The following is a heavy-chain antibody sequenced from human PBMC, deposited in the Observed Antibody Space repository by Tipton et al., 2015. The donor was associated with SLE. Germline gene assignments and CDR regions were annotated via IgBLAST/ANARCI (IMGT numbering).Heavy chain of an antibody. Sequence: TLSLTCTVPGGSISSYYWSWIRQPPGKGLEWIGYIYYSGSTNYNPSLKSRVTISVDTSKNQFSLKLSSVTAADTAVYYCARTGELFDYWGQGTLVTVSS. J-gene: IGHJ4*02. D-gene: IGHD1-26*01. CDR1: GGSISSYY. CDR3: ARTGELFDY. CDR2: IYYSGST. V-gene: IGHV4-59*01.